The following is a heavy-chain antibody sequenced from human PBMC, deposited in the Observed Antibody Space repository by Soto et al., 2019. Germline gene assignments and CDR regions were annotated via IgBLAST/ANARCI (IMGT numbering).Heavy chain of an antibody. CDR3: ARDEYDILTGPNKDYYGMDV. CDR1: GFTFSSYW. Sequence: GGSLRLSCAASGFTFSSYWMHLIRQAQGKGLVWVSRINSDGSSTSYADSVKGRFTISRDNAKNTLYLQMNSLRAEDTAVYYCARDEYDILTGPNKDYYGMDVWGQGTTVTVSS. CDR2: INSDGSST. D-gene: IGHD3-9*01. J-gene: IGHJ6*02. V-gene: IGHV3-74*01.